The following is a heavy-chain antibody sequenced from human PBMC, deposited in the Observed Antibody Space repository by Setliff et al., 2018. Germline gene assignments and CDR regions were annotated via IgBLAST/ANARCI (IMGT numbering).Heavy chain of an antibody. CDR1: GYTFTSYY. CDR2: INPSGGST. Sequence: ASVKVSCKASGYTFTSYYMHWVRQAPGQGLEWMGIINPSGGSTSYAQKFQGRVTLTTDTSTGTAYMEVRSLRSDDTAQYYCVRDRAAIVVGPPTAAFDIWGQGTMVTVSS. CDR3: VRDRAAIVVGPPTAAFDI. J-gene: IGHJ3*02. V-gene: IGHV1-46*01. D-gene: IGHD2-2*01.